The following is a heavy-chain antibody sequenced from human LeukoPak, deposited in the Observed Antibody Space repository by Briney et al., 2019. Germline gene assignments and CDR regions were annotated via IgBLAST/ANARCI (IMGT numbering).Heavy chain of an antibody. Sequence: GGSLRLSCAASGFTFSSYEMNWVRQAPGKGLEWVSYISSSGRTKYYADSVKGRFTISRDNAKNSLYLQMDSLRAEDTAVYYCARGKWEPLDYWGQGTLVTVSS. CDR1: GFTFSSYE. J-gene: IGHJ4*02. CDR3: ARGKWEPLDY. D-gene: IGHD1-26*01. V-gene: IGHV3-48*03. CDR2: ISSSGRTK.